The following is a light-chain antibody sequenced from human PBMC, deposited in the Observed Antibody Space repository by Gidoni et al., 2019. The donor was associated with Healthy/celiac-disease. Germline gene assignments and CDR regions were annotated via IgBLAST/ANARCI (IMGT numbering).Light chain of an antibody. Sequence: SVLTQPPSASGTPGQRVTISCSGSSSHIGSNTVNWYQQLPGTAPKLLIYSNNPRPSGVPDRFSGSKSGTSASLAISGLQSEDEADYYCAAWDDSLNGFYIFGTGTKVTGL. CDR3: AAWDDSLNGFYI. J-gene: IGLJ1*01. V-gene: IGLV1-44*01. CDR1: SSHIGSNT. CDR2: SNN.